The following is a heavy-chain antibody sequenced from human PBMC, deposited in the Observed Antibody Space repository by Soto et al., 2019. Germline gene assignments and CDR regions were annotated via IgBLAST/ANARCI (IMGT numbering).Heavy chain of an antibody. CDR2: VYPSDSDV. CDR1: GYRFTSSW. Sequence: PGESLKISCQGSGYRFTSSWIGWVRQMPGKGLEWLGNVYPSDSDVRYSPSFEVRVTISADNSINTAYLHLLNLKASDTAIYYCTKGATSPFVAWGRGARGTLSS. D-gene: IGHD3-16*01. V-gene: IGHV5-51*01. CDR3: TKGATSPFVA. J-gene: IGHJ5*02.